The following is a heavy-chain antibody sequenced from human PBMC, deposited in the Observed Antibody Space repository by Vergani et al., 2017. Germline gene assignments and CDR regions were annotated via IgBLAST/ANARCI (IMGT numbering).Heavy chain of an antibody. J-gene: IGHJ4*02. V-gene: IGHV1-69*04. CDR3: ARESIRAVTRPCYFDC. Sequence: QVQLVQSGAEVKKPGSSVKVSCKASGGTFSSYAISWVRQAPGQGLEWMGRIIPILGIANYAQKFQGRVTITADKSTSTAYMELSSLRSEDTAVYYCARESIRAVTRPCYFDCWGQGTLVTVSS. D-gene: IGHD4-17*01. CDR2: IIPILGIA. CDR1: GGTFSSYA.